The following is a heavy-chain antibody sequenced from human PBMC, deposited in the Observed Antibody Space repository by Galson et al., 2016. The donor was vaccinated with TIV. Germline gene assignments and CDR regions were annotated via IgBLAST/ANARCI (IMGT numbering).Heavy chain of an antibody. CDR3: TRDGRGNWKYVDYFDY. D-gene: IGHD1-7*01. V-gene: IGHV3-30-3*01. Sequence: LRLSCAASGFTFDSYTFHWVRQAPGKGLEWVAIISHDGNNKDFADSVQGRFTISRDSSKNTVFLQMNSLRLEDTAVYYCTRDGRGNWKYVDYFDYWGQGTLVTVSS. J-gene: IGHJ4*02. CDR1: GFTFDSYT. CDR2: ISHDGNNK.